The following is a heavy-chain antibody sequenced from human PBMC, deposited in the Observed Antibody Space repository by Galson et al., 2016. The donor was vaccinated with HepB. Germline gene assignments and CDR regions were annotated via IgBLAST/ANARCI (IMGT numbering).Heavy chain of an antibody. Sequence: SLRLSCAASGFTFRTCGMHWVRQAPGKGLEWVASISYDGSSKYYVDSVKGRFTISGDNSENTLILQMNSLRGDDTAVYYCARDPNWYDKAYFDYWGQGTLVTVSS. CDR1: GFTFRTCG. D-gene: IGHD1-1*01. V-gene: IGHV3-30*03. CDR2: ISYDGSSK. J-gene: IGHJ4*02. CDR3: ARDPNWYDKAYFDY.